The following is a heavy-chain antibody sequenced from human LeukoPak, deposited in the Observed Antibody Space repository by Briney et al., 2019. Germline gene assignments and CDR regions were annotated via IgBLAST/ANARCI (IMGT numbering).Heavy chain of an antibody. CDR2: IYYSGST. V-gene: IGHV4-39*01. Sequence: PSETLSLTCTVSGGSISSSSYYWGWTRQPPGKGLEWIGSIYYSGSTYYNPSLKSRVTISVDTSKNQFSLKLSSVTAADTAVYYCARLGTYCSGGSCYSIPYYYYYMDVWGKGTTVTISS. CDR3: ARLGTYCSGGSCYSIPYYYYYMDV. J-gene: IGHJ6*03. D-gene: IGHD2-15*01. CDR1: GGSISSSSYY.